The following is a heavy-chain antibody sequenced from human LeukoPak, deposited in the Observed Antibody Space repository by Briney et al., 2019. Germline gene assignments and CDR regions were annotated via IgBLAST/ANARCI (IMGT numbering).Heavy chain of an antibody. Sequence: GGSLRLSCVASGFTFSSYEMNWVRQAPGKGLEWLSYIGSSDSTTHYADSVKGRFTISRDNAKNSLYLQMNSLRAEDTAVYYCARVGFKFQQWLVPWFDPWGQGTLVTVSS. CDR1: GFTFSSYE. V-gene: IGHV3-48*03. J-gene: IGHJ5*02. CDR2: IGSSDSTT. D-gene: IGHD6-19*01. CDR3: ARVGFKFQQWLVPWFDP.